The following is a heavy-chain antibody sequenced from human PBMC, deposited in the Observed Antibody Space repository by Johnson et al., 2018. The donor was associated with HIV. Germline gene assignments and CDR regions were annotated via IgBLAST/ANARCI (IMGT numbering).Heavy chain of an antibody. CDR2: ISYDAITK. CDR1: GFTFSTCA. V-gene: IGHV3-30*04. CDR3: ARGRSSTRPSDLGSGAFDI. J-gene: IGHJ3*02. Sequence: QVQLVESGGGVVQPGRSLRLSCAASGFTFSTCAMHWVRQAPGKGLEWVAVISYDAITKYYADSVKGRFTISRDNSKSMLHLQMNSLRTDDAAVYYCARGRSSTRPSDLGSGAFDIWGQGTMVTGSS. D-gene: IGHD2-2*01.